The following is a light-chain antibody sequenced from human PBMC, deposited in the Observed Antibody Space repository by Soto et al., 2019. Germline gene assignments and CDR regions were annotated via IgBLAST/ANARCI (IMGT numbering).Light chain of an antibody. CDR1: SSDVGGYKY. CDR2: EVT. J-gene: IGLJ3*02. CDR3: SAYTARSTLV. V-gene: IGLV2-8*01. Sequence: QSVLTQPPSASGSPGQSVTISCTGTSSDVGGYKYVSWYQQHPGKAPKLMIYEVTKRPSGVPDRFSGSKSGNTASLTVSGLQAEDEGDYYCSAYTARSTLVFGGGTQLTVL.